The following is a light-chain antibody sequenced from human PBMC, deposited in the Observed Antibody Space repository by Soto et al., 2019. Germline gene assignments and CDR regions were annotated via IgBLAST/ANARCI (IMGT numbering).Light chain of an antibody. Sequence: EIVMTQSPATLSVSPGERATLSCRASQSVSSNLAWYQQKPGQAPRLLIYGASTRATGIPDRFSGSGSVTEFTLTVSSLQSEDFAVYYCKQYNNWPPWTFGQGTKMEIK. CDR2: GAS. V-gene: IGKV3-15*01. CDR3: KQYNNWPPWT. CDR1: QSVSSN. J-gene: IGKJ1*01.